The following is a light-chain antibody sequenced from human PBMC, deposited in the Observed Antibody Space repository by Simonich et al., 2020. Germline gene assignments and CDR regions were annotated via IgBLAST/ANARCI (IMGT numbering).Light chain of an antibody. J-gene: IGKJ1*01. CDR2: WAS. Sequence: DIVMTQSPDSLAVSLGERATINCKSSQSVLYSSNNKNYLAWYQQKPGQPPKLLIYWASTRESGDPDLCSGSGSGTDFTLTISSLQAEDVAVYYCQQYYSTPTFGQGTKVEIK. V-gene: IGKV4-1*01. CDR3: QQYYSTPT. CDR1: QSVLYSSNNKNY.